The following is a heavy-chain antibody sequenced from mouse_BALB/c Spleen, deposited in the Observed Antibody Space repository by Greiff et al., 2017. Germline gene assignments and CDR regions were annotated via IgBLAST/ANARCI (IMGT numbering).Heavy chain of an antibody. J-gene: IGHJ4*01. CDR2: IYPGDGDT. CDR1: GYTFTSYW. D-gene: IGHD2-4*01. Sequence: VKLQQSGAELARPGASVKLSCKASGYTFTSYWMQWVKQRPGQGLGWIGAIYPGDGDTRYTQKFKGKATLTADKSSSTAYMQLSSLASEDSAVYYCARLGDYDGALYAMDYWGQGTSVTVSS. V-gene: IGHV1-87*01. CDR3: ARLGDYDGALYAMDY.